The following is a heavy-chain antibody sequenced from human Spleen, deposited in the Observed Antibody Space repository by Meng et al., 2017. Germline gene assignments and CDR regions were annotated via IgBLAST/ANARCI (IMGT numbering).Heavy chain of an antibody. J-gene: IGHJ4*02. V-gene: IGHV4-34*01. D-gene: IGHD4-11*01. CDR3: ARGPTTMAHDFDY. CDR2: INHSGST. CDR1: GGSFSDYY. Sequence: GQLQRWGAGLLEPSETLSLTFVVSGGSFSDYYWSWIRQPPGKGLEWIGEINHSGSTNYNPSLESRATISVDTSQNNLSLKLSSVTAADSAVYYCARGPTTMAHDFDYWGQGTLVTVSS.